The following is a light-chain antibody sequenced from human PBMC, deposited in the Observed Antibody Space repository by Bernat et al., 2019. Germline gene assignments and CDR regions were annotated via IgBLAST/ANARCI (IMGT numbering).Light chain of an antibody. Sequence: AIQMTQSPSSLSASIGDRVTITCRASQDIRNAVGWYQQKPGKAPKVLMYGTSILESGVPSRFSGSGSGTEFTLIIDSLQPEDTATYYCLQDSTYPLTFGGGTTVEVK. J-gene: IGKJ4*01. CDR3: LQDSTYPLT. CDR2: GTS. CDR1: QDIRNA. V-gene: IGKV1-6*01.